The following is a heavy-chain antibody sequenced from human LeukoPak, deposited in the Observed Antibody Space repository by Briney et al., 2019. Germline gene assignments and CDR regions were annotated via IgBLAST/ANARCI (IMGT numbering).Heavy chain of an antibody. Sequence: PGGSLRLSCAASGFTFSSYSMNWVRQAPGKGLEWVSSITSSSRYIYYADSVKGRFTISRDNAKNSLFLQMNSLRAEDTAVYYCARAAAAWWSGGSRYYFDYWGQGTLVTVSS. J-gene: IGHJ4*02. D-gene: IGHD6-13*01. CDR2: ITSSSRYI. V-gene: IGHV3-21*01. CDR1: GFTFSSYS. CDR3: ARAAAAWWSGGSRYYFDY.